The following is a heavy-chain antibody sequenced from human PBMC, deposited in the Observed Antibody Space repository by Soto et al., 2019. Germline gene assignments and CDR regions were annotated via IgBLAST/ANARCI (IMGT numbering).Heavy chain of an antibody. Sequence: EVQLVESGGGLVQPGESLTLSCAASGFIFSAYSINWVRRAPGKGLEWVSYISSRTNTIYYADSVQGRFTISRDDAKNSLSLQMSSLRVEDTAVYYCVKDRRIAPAADFYFDSWGQGTLVTVSS. J-gene: IGHJ4*02. CDR1: GFIFSAYS. CDR2: ISSRTNTI. D-gene: IGHD2-2*01. CDR3: VKDRRIAPAADFYFDS. V-gene: IGHV3-48*01.